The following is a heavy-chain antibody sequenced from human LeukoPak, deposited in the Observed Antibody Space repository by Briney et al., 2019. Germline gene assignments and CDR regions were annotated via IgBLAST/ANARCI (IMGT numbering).Heavy chain of an antibody. D-gene: IGHD6-13*01. V-gene: IGHV3-33*01. CDR2: IWYDGSNK. J-gene: IGHJ6*02. CDR3: ARDIAAAGSRYYYSMDV. CDR1: GFTFSSYG. Sequence: GRSLRLSCAASGFTFSSYGMHWVRQAPGKGLEWVAVIWYDGSNKYYADSVKGRFTISRDNSKNTLYLQMNSLRAEDTAVYYCARDIAAAGSRYYYSMDVWGQGTTVTVSS.